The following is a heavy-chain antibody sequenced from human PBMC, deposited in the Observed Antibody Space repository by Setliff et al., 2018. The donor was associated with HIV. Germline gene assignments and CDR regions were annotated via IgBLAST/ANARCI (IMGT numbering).Heavy chain of an antibody. J-gene: IGHJ6*03. V-gene: IGHV1-69*06. D-gene: IGHD3-9*01. CDR2: IIPIFGTA. Sequence: SVKVSCKASGYTFTSYGISWVRQAPGQGLEWMGRIIPIFGTANYAQKFQGRVTITADKSTSTAYMELSSLRSEDTAVYYCATAPKKVTGSDYYNYYMDVWGKGTTVTVSS. CDR1: GYTFTSYG. CDR3: ATAPKKVTGSDYYNYYMDV.